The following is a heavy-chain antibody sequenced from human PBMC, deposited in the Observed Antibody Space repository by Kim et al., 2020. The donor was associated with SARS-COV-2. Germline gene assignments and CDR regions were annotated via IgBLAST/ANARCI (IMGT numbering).Heavy chain of an antibody. CDR1: GGSISSSSYY. CDR3: ARVRSSHYIIY. J-gene: IGHJ4*02. V-gene: IGHV4-39*07. CDR2: IYYSGST. D-gene: IGHD4-4*01. Sequence: SETLSLTCTVSGGSISSSSYYWGWIRQPPGKGREWIGSIYYSGSTYYNPSLKSRVTISVDTSKNQFSLKLSSVTAADTAVYYCARVRSSHYIIYWGQGTLVTRSS.